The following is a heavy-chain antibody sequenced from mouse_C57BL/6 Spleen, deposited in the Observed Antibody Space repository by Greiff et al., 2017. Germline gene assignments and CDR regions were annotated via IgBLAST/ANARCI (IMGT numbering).Heavy chain of an antibody. CDR3: AEGYDWYFDV. CDR1: GYTFTSYD. V-gene: IGHV1-85*01. CDR2: IYPRDGST. Sequence: QVQLQQSGPELVKPGASVKLSCKASGYTFTSYDINWVKQRPGQGLEWIGWIYPRDGSTKYNEKFKGKATLTADKSSSTAYMQLNSLTSEDSAVYFCAEGYDWYFDVWGTGTTVTVSS. D-gene: IGHD2-2*01. J-gene: IGHJ1*03.